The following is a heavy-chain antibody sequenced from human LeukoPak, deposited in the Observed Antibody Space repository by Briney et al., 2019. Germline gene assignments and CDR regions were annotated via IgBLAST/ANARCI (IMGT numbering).Heavy chain of an antibody. CDR3: AKANDGDSSGYYPYYFDY. CDR1: GFTFSSYG. V-gene: IGHV3-30*18. D-gene: IGHD3-22*01. Sequence: PGRSLRLSCAASGFTFSSYGMHWVRQAPGKGLEWVAVISYDGSNKYYADSVKGRFTISRDNSKNTLYLQMNSLRAEDTAVCYCAKANDGDSSGYYPYYFDYWGQGTLVTVSS. J-gene: IGHJ4*02. CDR2: ISYDGSNK.